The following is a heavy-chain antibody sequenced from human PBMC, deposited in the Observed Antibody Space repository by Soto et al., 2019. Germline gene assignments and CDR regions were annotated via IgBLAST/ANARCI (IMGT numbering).Heavy chain of an antibody. CDR1: GFTFRSYG. V-gene: IGHV3-33*01. Sequence: QMQLVESGGGVVQPGRSLRLSCAASGFTFRSYGIHWVRQAPGTGLEWVALIWFDGSKKYYVDSVKGRFAVSRDNSKNTLYLQMNRLRVEDTAVYYCERDRLVPYGYGIDVWGQGTTVTVAS. D-gene: IGHD2-2*01. CDR3: ERDRLVPYGYGIDV. J-gene: IGHJ6*02. CDR2: IWFDGSKK.